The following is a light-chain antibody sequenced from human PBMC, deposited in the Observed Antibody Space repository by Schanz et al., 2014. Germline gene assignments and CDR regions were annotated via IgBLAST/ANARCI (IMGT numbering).Light chain of an antibody. J-gene: IGKJ1*01. CDR1: QSLTNSQ. CDR2: GAS. V-gene: IGKV3-20*01. CDR3: QQYDDSRRT. Sequence: EIVLTQSPGTLSLSPGERATLSCRASQSLTNSQLAWYQQKPGQAPRLLINGASSRATGIPDRFSGSGSGTDFTLIISSLEPEDFAVYYCQQYDDSRRTFGQGTRVEIK.